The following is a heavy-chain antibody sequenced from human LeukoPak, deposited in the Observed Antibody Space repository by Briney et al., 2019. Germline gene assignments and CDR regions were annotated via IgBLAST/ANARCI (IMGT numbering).Heavy chain of an antibody. J-gene: IGHJ4*02. CDR1: GFTFNNHA. D-gene: IGHD6-19*01. V-gene: IGHV3-30*04. Sequence: GGSLRLSCATSGFTFNNHAMSWVRQAPGKGLEWVAVISYDGSNKYYADSVKGRFTISRDNSKNTLYLQMNSLRAEDTAVYYCARDDPSGYSSGWARWGQGTLVTVSS. CDR2: ISYDGSNK. CDR3: ARDDPSGYSSGWAR.